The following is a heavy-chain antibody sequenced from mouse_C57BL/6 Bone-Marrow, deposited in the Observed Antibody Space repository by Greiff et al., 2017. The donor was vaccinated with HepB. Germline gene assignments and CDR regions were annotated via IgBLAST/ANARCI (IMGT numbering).Heavy chain of an antibody. J-gene: IGHJ2*01. Sequence: DVMLVESGEGLVKPGGSLKLSCAASGFTFSSYAMSWVRQTPEKRLEWVAYISSGGDYIYYADTVKGRFTISRDNARNTLYLQMSSLKSEDTAMYYCTRASYGSSWGLDYWGQGTTLTVSS. V-gene: IGHV5-9-1*02. D-gene: IGHD1-1*01. CDR1: GFTFSSYA. CDR3: TRASYGSSWGLDY. CDR2: ISSGGDYI.